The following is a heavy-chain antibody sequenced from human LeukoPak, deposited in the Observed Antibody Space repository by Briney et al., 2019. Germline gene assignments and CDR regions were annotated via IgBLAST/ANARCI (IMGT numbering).Heavy chain of an antibody. V-gene: IGHV3-33*01. CDR2: IWYDGSNK. D-gene: IGHD4-23*01. J-gene: IGHJ4*02. CDR1: GFTFSSYG. Sequence: PGGSLRLSCAASGFTFSSYGMHWVRQAPGKGLEWVAVIWYDGSNKYYADSVKGRFTISRDNSKNTLYPQMNSLRAEDTAVYYCARAFDYGGNSYIDYWGQGTLVTVSS. CDR3: ARAFDYGGNSYIDY.